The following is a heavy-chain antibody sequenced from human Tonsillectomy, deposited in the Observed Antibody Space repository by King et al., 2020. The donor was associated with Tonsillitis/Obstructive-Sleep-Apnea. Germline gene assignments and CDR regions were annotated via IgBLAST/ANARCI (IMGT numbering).Heavy chain of an antibody. CDR2: ISSSSSYI. V-gene: IGHV3-21*01. CDR1: GFTFSSYS. J-gene: IGHJ6*03. D-gene: IGHD3-3*01. CDR3: ARGVGYDFWSGYYTSYYYYYMDV. Sequence: VQLVESGGGLVKPGGSLRLSCAASGFTFSSYSMNWVRQAPGKGLEWVSSISSSSSYIYYADSVKGRVTISRDNAKNSLYLQMNSLRAEDTAVYYCARGVGYDFWSGYYTSYYYYYMDVWGKGTTVTVSS.